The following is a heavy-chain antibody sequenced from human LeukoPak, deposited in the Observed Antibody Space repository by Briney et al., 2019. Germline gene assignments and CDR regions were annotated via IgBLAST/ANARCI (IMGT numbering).Heavy chain of an antibody. D-gene: IGHD6-13*01. CDR3: AAGLNYYYYYYMDV. Sequence: SVKVSCKASGGTFSSYAISWVRQAPGQGLEWMGGIIPIFGTANHAQKFQGRVTITADKSTSTAYMELSSLRSEDTAVYYCAAGLNYYYYYYMDVWGKGTTVTVSS. CDR2: IIPIFGTA. J-gene: IGHJ6*03. V-gene: IGHV1-69*06. CDR1: GGTFSSYA.